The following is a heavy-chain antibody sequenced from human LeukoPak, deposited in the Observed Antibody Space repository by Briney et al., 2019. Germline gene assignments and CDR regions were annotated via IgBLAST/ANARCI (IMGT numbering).Heavy chain of an antibody. CDR3: ASGSTPGNGYYFDH. J-gene: IGHJ4*01. V-gene: IGHV3-23*01. CDR1: GFTFSTYA. Sequence: GSLRLSCAASGFTFSTYALGWIRQAPGKGLEWVSSITGGGDTFYAESVKGRFAISRDNSRSTLYLQMNSLRADDTDIYYCASGSTPGNGYYFDHWGQGTLVTVSS. CDR2: ITGGGDT. D-gene: IGHD3-10*01.